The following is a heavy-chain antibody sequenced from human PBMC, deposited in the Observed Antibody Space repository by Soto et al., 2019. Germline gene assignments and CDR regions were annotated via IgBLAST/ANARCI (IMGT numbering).Heavy chain of an antibody. V-gene: IGHV1-69*01. D-gene: IGHD3-22*01. CDR1: GGTFRSYS. J-gene: IGHJ6*02. Sequence: QVQLVQSGAEVKKPGSSVKVSCKASGGTFRSYSISWVRQAPGQGLEWLGGIIPIFDITNYAQKFQGRVTIPADESTSTAYMELSSLGSDDTAVYYCSRPDDGGYSSNHHYYYALDVWGQGTTVTV. CDR3: SRPDDGGYSSNHHYYYALDV. CDR2: IIPIFDIT.